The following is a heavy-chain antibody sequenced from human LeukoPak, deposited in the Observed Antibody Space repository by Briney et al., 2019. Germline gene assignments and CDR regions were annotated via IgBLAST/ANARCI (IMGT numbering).Heavy chain of an antibody. V-gene: IGHV4-59*08. D-gene: IGHD3-9*01. Sequence: PSETLSLTCTVSGDSISSKDWTWIRQPPGKGLEYIAYVHYTGYTDYNPSLESRLTISIDTSRNQFSLKLSSVTAADTAVYYCARLMPMVLTGQRYFYHPLDVWGKGTTVTVSS. CDR2: VHYTGYT. CDR1: GDSISSKD. CDR3: ARLMPMVLTGQRYFYHPLDV. J-gene: IGHJ6*04.